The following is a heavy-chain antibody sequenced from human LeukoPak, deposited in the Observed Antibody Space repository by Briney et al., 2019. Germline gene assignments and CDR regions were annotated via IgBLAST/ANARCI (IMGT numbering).Heavy chain of an antibody. Sequence: PSQTLSLTCTVSGGSISSGSYYWSWIRQPAGKGLEWIGRIYTSGSTNYNPSLKSRVTISVDTSKNQFSLKLSSVTAADTAVYYCATLYSSSWYGYYMDVWGKGTTVTISS. V-gene: IGHV4-61*02. J-gene: IGHJ6*03. CDR3: ATLYSSSWYGYYMDV. CDR2: IYTSGST. D-gene: IGHD6-13*01. CDR1: GGSISSGSYY.